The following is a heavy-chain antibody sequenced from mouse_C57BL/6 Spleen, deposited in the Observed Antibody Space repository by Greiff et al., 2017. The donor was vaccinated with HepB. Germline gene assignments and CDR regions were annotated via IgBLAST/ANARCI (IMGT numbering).Heavy chain of an antibody. J-gene: IGHJ4*01. Sequence: VQLKQSGPELVKPGDSVKISCKASGYSFTGYFMNWVMQSHGKSLEWIGRINPYNGDTFYNQKFKGKATLTVDKSSSTAHMELRSLTSEDSAVYYCARSFYYDYGHYYAMDYWGQGTSVTVSS. CDR2: INPYNGDT. CDR3: ARSFYYDYGHYYAMDY. V-gene: IGHV1-20*01. D-gene: IGHD2-4*01. CDR1: GYSFTGYF.